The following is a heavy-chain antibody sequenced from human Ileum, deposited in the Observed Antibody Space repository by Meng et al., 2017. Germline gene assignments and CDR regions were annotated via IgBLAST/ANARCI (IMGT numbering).Heavy chain of an antibody. Sequence: QGQLGESGGGVVQPERSRRLACVVSGLSFSRAGMHWVRQAPGKGLEWVAFIWSDGSNEYYADSVKGRFTISRDNSKNTVYLQMNSLRAEDTAVYYCAKDKALKYFDYWGQGILVTVSS. CDR2: IWSDGSNE. CDR1: GLSFSRAG. V-gene: IGHV3-33*06. J-gene: IGHJ4*02. CDR3: AKDKALKYFDY.